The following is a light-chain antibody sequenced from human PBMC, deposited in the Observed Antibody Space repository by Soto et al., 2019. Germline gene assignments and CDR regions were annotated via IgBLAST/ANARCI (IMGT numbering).Light chain of an antibody. CDR3: QQYNNWPAWT. J-gene: IGKJ1*01. CDR1: QSVSSN. Sequence: EIVMTQSPATLSVSPGERATLSCRASQSVSSNLAWYQQKPGQAPRLLIYGASTWATGIPARFSGSGSGTEFTLTISSLQSEDFAVYYCQQYNNWPAWTFGQGTKVDIK. V-gene: IGKV3-15*01. CDR2: GAS.